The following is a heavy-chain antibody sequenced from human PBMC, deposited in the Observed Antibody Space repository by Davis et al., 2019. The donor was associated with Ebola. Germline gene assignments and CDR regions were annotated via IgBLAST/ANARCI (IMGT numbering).Heavy chain of an antibody. Sequence: GESLKISCKGSGYSFTSYWIGWVRQMPGKDLEWMGIIYPGDSDTTYSPSFQGQVTISADKSISTAYLQWSSLKASDTVMYYCARHSGYCSSTSCYGWFDPWGQGTLVTVSS. CDR1: GYSFTSYW. V-gene: IGHV5-51*01. CDR3: ARHSGYCSSTSCYGWFDP. J-gene: IGHJ5*02. CDR2: IYPGDSDT. D-gene: IGHD2-2*01.